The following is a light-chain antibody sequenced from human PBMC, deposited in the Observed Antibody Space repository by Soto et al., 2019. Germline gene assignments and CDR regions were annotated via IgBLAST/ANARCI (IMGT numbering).Light chain of an antibody. J-gene: IGKJ5*01. V-gene: IGKV3-15*01. Sequence: EIVLTQSPGTPSLSAGERATLSCRASHSCSTSFLAWYQHKPAQAPRLLIYGASTRATGIPARFSGSGSGTEFTLTISSLQSEDFAVYYCQQYNNWPLITFGQGTRLEIK. CDR3: QQYNNWPLIT. CDR1: HSCSTS. CDR2: GAS.